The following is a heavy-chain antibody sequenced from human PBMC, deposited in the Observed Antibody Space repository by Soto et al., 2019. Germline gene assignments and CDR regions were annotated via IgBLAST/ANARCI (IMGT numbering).Heavy chain of an antibody. CDR1: GFTFSSYA. J-gene: IGHJ3*02. V-gene: IGHV3-30-3*01. CDR3: ARDPSRGVANAFDI. Sequence: GGSLRLSCAASGFTFSSYAMHWVRQAPGKGLEWVAVISYDGSNKYYADSVKGRFTISRDNSKNTLYLQMNSLRAEDTAVYYCARDPSRGVANAFDIWGQGTMVTVSS. CDR2: ISYDGSNK. D-gene: IGHD3-10*01.